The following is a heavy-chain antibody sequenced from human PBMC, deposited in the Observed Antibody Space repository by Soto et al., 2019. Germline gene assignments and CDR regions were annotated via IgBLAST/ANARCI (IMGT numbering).Heavy chain of an antibody. J-gene: IGHJ5*02. CDR1: GGSFSGYY. V-gene: IGHV4-59*06. D-gene: IGHD1-7*01. CDR3: ASEGTTYNWFDP. CDR2: IYYSGST. Sequence: SETLSLTCAVYGGSFSGYYWSWICQPPGKGLEWIGYIYYSGSTYYNPSLKSRVTISVDTSKNQFSLKLSSVTAADTAVYYCASEGTTYNWFDPWGQGTLVTVSS.